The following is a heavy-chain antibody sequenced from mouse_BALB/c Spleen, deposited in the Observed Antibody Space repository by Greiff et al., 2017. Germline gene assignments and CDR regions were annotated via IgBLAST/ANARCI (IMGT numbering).Heavy chain of an antibody. CDR1: GFSLTSYG. Sequence: VQGVESGPGLVQPSQSLSITCTVSGFSLTSYGVHWVRQSPGKGLEWLGVIWSGGSTDYNAAFISRLSISKDNSKSQVFFKMNSLQANDTAIYYCARKGVYDYDGFDYWGQGTTLTVSS. D-gene: IGHD2-4*01. V-gene: IGHV2-2*02. J-gene: IGHJ2*01. CDR2: IWSGGST. CDR3: ARKGVYDYDGFDY.